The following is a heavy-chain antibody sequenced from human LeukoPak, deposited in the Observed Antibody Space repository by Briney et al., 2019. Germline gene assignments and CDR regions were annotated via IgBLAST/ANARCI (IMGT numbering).Heavy chain of an antibody. D-gene: IGHD6-13*01. CDR1: GFTFSSYA. V-gene: IGHV3-23*01. Sequence: GGSLRLSCAASGFTFSSYAMSWVRQAPGKGLEWVSAISGSGGSTYYADSVKGRFTISRDNSKNTLYLQMNSLRAEDTAVYYCAKDEERPYSSWYYYNILGGYCGQGTLVTVSS. CDR3: AKDEERPYSSWYYYNILGGY. CDR2: ISGSGGST. J-gene: IGHJ4*02.